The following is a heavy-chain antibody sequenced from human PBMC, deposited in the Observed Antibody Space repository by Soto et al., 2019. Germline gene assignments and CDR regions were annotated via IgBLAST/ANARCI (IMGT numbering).Heavy chain of an antibody. CDR1: GFTFSNYA. J-gene: IGHJ4*02. V-gene: IGHV3-23*01. CDR2: INYSGGST. Sequence: EVQLLESGGGLVQPGGSLRLSCAASGFTFSNYAMTWVRRAPGKGLEWVSTINYSGGSTYYADSVKGRFTVSRDNSKNTLYLQMNSLRAEDTAVYYCAKKFSYGSGTYLYYFDYWGQGTLVTVSS. D-gene: IGHD3-10*01. CDR3: AKKFSYGSGTYLYYFDY.